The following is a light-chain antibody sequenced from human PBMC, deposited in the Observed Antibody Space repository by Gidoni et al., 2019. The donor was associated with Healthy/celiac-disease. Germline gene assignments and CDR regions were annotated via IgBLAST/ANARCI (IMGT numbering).Light chain of an antibody. V-gene: IGLV3-21*03. CDR2: DDS. Sequence: SYVLTQPPSVSVAPGKTARITCGGNNIGSKSVHWYQQKPGQSLVLVVYDDSDRPSGIPERFSGSNSGNTATLTISRVEAGDEADYYCQVWDSSSDHPIVFGGGTKLTVL. CDR3: QVWDSSSDHPIV. CDR1: NIGSKS. J-gene: IGLJ2*01.